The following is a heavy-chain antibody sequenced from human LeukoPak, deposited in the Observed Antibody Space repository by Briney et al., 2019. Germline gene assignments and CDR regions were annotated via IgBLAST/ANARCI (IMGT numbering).Heavy chain of an antibody. CDR1: GGSISSYY. V-gene: IGHV4-59*01. D-gene: IGHD3-16*01. Sequence: SSETLSLTCTVSGGSISSYYWSWIRQPPGKGLEWIGYIYYSGSTNYNPSLKSRVTISVDTSKNQFSLKLSSVTAADTAVYYCARDAYYVGFDPWGQGTLVTVSS. CDR3: ARDAYYVGFDP. CDR2: IYYSGST. J-gene: IGHJ5*02.